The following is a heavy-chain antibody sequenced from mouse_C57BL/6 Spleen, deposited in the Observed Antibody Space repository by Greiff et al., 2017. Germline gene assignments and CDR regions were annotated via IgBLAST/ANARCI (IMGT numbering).Heavy chain of an antibody. CDR2: INYDGSST. CDR1: GFTFSDYY. CDR3: ARDNPLYGYYEGYAMDD. Sequence: EVKLEESEGGLVQPGSSMKLSCTASGFTFSDYYMAWVRQVPEKGLEWVANINYDGSSTYYLDSLKSRFLISRANAKNILYLQMSSLKSEDTATYYCARDNPLYGYYEGYAMDDWGQGTSVTVSS. D-gene: IGHD2-3*01. V-gene: IGHV5-16*01. J-gene: IGHJ4*01.